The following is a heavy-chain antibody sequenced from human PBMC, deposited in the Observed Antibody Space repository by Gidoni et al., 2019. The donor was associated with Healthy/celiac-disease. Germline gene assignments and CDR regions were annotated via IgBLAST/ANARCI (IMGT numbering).Heavy chain of an antibody. J-gene: IGHJ4*02. Sequence: QVQLQQWGAGLLKPSETLSLTCAVYGGSFSGYYWSWIRQPPGKGLEWIGEINHSGSTNYNPSLKSRVTISVDTSKNQFSLKLSSVTAADTAVYYCARSHQRYCSGGSCPYYFDYWGQGTLVTVSS. CDR2: INHSGST. D-gene: IGHD2-15*01. CDR1: GGSFSGYY. V-gene: IGHV4-34*01. CDR3: ARSHQRYCSGGSCPYYFDY.